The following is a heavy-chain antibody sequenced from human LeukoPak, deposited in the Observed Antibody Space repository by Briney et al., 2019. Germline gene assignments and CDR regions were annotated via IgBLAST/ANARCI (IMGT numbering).Heavy chain of an antibody. V-gene: IGHV1-24*01. CDR2: FDPEDGET. D-gene: IGHD2-2*01. CDR3: ARDRGKPAARGVGGMDV. Sequence: ASVKVSCKVSGYTLTELSMHWVRQAPGKGLEWMGGFDPEDGETIYAQKFQGRVTMTRDTSTSTVYMELSSLRSEDTAVYYCARDRGKPAARGVGGMDVWGQGTTVTVSS. CDR1: GYTLTELS. J-gene: IGHJ6*02.